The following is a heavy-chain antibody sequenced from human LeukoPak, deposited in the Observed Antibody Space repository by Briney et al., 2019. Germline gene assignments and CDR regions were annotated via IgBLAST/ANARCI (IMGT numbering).Heavy chain of an antibody. D-gene: IGHD4-11*01. V-gene: IGHV1-2*02. CDR3: ARVLSNYEGFAFYI. CDR1: GYTFTGLY. CDR2: INPKSGGT. J-gene: IGHJ3*02. Sequence: ASVKVSCKASGYTFTGLYMHWVRQAPGQGLEWMGWINPKSGGTNYAQKFQGRVTMTRDTSISTAYMELSRLRSDETAVYYCARVLSNYEGFAFYIWGQGTMVTVSS.